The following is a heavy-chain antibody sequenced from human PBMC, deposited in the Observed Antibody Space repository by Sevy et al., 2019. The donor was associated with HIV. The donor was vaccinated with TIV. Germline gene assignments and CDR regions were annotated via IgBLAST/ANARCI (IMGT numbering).Heavy chain of an antibody. Sequence: GGSLRLSCAASGFTLGGFGMHWVPQAPGRGLEWVGVISFDGRKEDYTNSVKGRFTISRDNARDTLYLQMNRLRAEDTAVYFCAKDLGYSSTWPFFDYRGQGTLVTVSS. CDR1: GFTLGGFG. CDR2: ISFDGRKE. J-gene: IGHJ4*02. D-gene: IGHD2-2*01. CDR3: AKDLGYSSTWPFFDY. V-gene: IGHV3-30*18.